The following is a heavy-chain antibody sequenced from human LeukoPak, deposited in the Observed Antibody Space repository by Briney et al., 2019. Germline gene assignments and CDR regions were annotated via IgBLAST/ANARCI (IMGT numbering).Heavy chain of an antibody. CDR3: ASYNQRLSNWFFDL. D-gene: IGHD6-25*01. V-gene: IGHV3-53*01. CDR1: GFIVNNKY. J-gene: IGHJ2*01. CDR2: IYEGGRS. Sequence: SVGSLRLSCAVSGFIVNNKYMTWVRQAPGKGLEWVSVIYEGGRSDYADSVKGRFSVSRDDSKNTVYLQMNSLRAEDTALYYCASYNQRLSNWFFDLWGRGTLVTVSS.